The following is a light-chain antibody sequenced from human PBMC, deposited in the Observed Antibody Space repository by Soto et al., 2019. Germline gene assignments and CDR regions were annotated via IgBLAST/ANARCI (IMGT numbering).Light chain of an antibody. J-gene: IGKJ4*01. Sequence: EIVMTQSPATLSVSPGDRVTLSCRASQSVRSNSAWYQQKPGQAPRLLIYGASLRATGIPARFSGSGYETEFTLTISSLQSEDFAVYYCHQYNTWPLTFGGGTKVEIK. V-gene: IGKV3-15*01. CDR3: HQYNTWPLT. CDR1: QSVRSN. CDR2: GAS.